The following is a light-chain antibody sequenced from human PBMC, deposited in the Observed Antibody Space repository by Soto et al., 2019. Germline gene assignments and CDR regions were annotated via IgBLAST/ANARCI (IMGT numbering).Light chain of an antibody. V-gene: IGKV3-11*01. CDR3: QQRSAWPLT. Sequence: EIVLTQSPATLSLSPGERATLSCRASQSVGNFIAWYQQKPGQAPRLLIYDTSNRFTGIPARFSGSGSATAFTLTLNSLEPEDSAVYYCQQRSAWPLTFGGGTRVEIK. CDR2: DTS. CDR1: QSVGNF. J-gene: IGKJ4*01.